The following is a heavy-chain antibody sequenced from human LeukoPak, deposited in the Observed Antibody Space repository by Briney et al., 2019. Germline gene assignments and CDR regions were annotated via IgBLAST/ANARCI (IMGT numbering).Heavy chain of an antibody. CDR2: INHDGSEK. V-gene: IGHV3-7*01. CDR1: GFSFSGYW. CDR3: AGSSDDCGGDCCRALSI. Sequence: PGGSLRLSCVASGFSFSGYWMTWVRQAPGKGLEWVANINHDGSEKYYLDSVKGRFTISRDNAKNSLYLQMNSLRVEDTAVYYCAGSSDDCGGDCCRALSIWGQGTMVTVSS. J-gene: IGHJ3*02. D-gene: IGHD2-21*02.